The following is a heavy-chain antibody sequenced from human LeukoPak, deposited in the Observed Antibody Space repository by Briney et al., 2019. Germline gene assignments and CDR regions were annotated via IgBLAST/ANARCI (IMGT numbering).Heavy chain of an antibody. D-gene: IGHD3-3*01. Sequence: SETLSLTCAVYGGSLSGYYWSWIRQPPGKGLEWIGEINHSGSTNHNPSLKSRVTISVDTSKNQFSLKLSSVTAADTAVYYCASRHYDFWSGTPPDVWGQGTTVTVSS. V-gene: IGHV4-34*01. CDR3: ASRHYDFWSGTPPDV. CDR2: INHSGST. CDR1: GGSLSGYY. J-gene: IGHJ6*02.